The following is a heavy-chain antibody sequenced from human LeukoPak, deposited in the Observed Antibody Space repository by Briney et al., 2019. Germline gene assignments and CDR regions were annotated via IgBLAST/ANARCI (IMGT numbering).Heavy chain of an antibody. CDR3: ARGRWVYNWFDP. CDR2: INHSGST. V-gene: IGHV4-34*01. D-gene: IGHD4-23*01. J-gene: IGHJ5*02. CDR1: GGSFSGYY. Sequence: SETLSLTCAVYGGSFSGYYWSWIRQPPGKGLEWIGEINHSGSTNYNPSLKSRVTISVDTSKNQFSLKLSSVTAADTAVYYCARGRWVYNWFDPWGQGTLVTVSS.